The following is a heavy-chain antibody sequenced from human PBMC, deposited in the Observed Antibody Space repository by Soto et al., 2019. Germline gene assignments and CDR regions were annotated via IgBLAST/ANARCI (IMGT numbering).Heavy chain of an antibody. CDR3: ASPAAISYYYYGMDV. J-gene: IGHJ6*02. V-gene: IGHV1-2*02. D-gene: IGHD2-2*02. CDR1: GYTFTDYY. CDR2: INPNSGGT. Sequence: VQLVQSGAEVKKPGASVKVSCKASGYTFTDYYMHWVRQAPGQGLEWMGWINPNSGGTNYAQKFQGRVTMTRDTSISTAYMELSRLRSDDTAVYYCASPAAISYYYYGMDVWGQGTTVTVSS.